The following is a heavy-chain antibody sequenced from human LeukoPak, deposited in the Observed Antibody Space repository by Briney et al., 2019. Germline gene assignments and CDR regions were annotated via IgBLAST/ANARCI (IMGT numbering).Heavy chain of an antibody. D-gene: IGHD7-27*01. V-gene: IGHV1-18*01. CDR3: ASGDIPPRSYYYYGMDV. CDR1: GYTFTSYG. Sequence: ASVKVSCKASGYTFTSYGISWVRQAPGQGLEWMGWISAYNGNTNYAQKLQGRVTMTTDTSTSTVYMELRSLRSDDTAVYYCASGDIPPRSYYYYGMDVWGQGTTVTVSS. CDR2: ISAYNGNT. J-gene: IGHJ6*02.